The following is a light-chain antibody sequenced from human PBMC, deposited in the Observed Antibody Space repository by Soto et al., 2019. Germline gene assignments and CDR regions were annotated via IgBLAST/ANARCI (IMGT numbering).Light chain of an antibody. J-gene: IGKJ1*01. CDR1: QSISSW. CDR3: QQCNSQSWT. Sequence: PLTQSPATLSATVGDRVTITCRASQSISSWLAWYQQKPGKAPKLLIYDASSLESGVPSRFSGSGSGTEFTLTISSLQPDDFAIYYCQQCNSQSWTSAQRAKVDI. CDR2: DAS. V-gene: IGKV1-5*01.